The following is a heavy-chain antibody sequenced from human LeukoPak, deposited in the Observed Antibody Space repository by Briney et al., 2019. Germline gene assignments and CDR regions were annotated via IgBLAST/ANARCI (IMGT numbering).Heavy chain of an antibody. CDR1: GFTFSSYG. V-gene: IGHV3-30*02. CDR2: IRYDGSNK. D-gene: IGHD6-6*01. Sequence: GGSLRLSCVASGFTFSSYGMHWVRQAPCKGLEWVAFIRYDGSNKYYADSVKGRFTISRDNSKNTLYLQMNSLRAEDTAVYYCARDRRRSSSSDYYYYYTHVWGKGTTVTVSS. CDR3: ARDRRRSSSSDYYYYYTHV. J-gene: IGHJ6*03.